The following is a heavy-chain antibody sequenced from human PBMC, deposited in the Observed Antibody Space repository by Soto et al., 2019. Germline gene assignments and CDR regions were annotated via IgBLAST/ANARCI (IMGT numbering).Heavy chain of an antibody. V-gene: IGHV3-7*01. CDR3: AKLLKGVTALDY. CDR2: IKPDGSGE. Sequence: GGSLRLSCTASGITLSRDWMTWVRQAPGKGLEWVASIKPDGSGEYYLDSLKGRFTISRDNTKNSLYLQANSLRAEDTAMYFCAKLLKGVTALDYWGQGTMVTVSS. CDR1: GITLSRDW. D-gene: IGHD2-21*02. J-gene: IGHJ4*02.